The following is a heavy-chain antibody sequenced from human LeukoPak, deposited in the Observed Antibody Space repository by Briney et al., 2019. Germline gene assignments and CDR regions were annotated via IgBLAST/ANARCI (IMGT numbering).Heavy chain of an antibody. CDR2: INGRGDDS. J-gene: IGHJ4*02. Sequence: GGSLRLSCVVSDFSFAVSWVRQAPGKGLEWISTINGRGDDSFHADSVKGRFTISRDNAKNSLYLQMNSLRAEDTAVYYCARINSGEYFDYWGQGTLVTVSS. V-gene: IGHV3-21*01. CDR1: DFSFA. CDR3: ARINSGEYFDY. D-gene: IGHD3-10*01.